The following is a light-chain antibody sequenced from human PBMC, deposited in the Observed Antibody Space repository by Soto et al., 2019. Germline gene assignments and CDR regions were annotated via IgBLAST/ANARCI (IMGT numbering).Light chain of an antibody. CDR3: HHYNNWPPRNT. J-gene: IGKJ2*01. CDR2: DTS. Sequence: EIVMTQSPATLSLSPGERATLSCRASQSVSSNLVWYLQKPGQAPRLLIYDTSTRATNVLARFSGSGSETEFTLTIRGLQSEDFGIYYCHHYNNWPPRNTFGQGTKVDIK. CDR1: QSVSSN. V-gene: IGKV3-15*01.